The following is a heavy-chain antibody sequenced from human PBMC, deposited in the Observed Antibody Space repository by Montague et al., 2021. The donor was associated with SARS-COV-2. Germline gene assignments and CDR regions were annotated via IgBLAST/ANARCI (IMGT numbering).Heavy chain of an antibody. J-gene: IGHJ4*02. CDR1: GDSVSSNSAA. D-gene: IGHD3-22*01. Sequence: CAISGDSVSSNSAAWNWIRQSPSRGLEWLGRTYYRSKWYNDYAVSVKGRITINPDTSKNQFSLQLNSVTPEDTAVCYCARGSSGYYTPRPFDYWGQGTLVTVSS. CDR2: TYYRSKWYN. V-gene: IGHV6-1*01. CDR3: ARGSSGYYTPRPFDY.